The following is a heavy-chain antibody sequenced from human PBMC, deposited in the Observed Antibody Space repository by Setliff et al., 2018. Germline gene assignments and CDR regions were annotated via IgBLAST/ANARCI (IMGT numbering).Heavy chain of an antibody. J-gene: IGHJ6*02. CDR2: THHNGNN. Sequence: SETLSLTSTVSGGSISTYFGSWIRQPPGKGLEWIGYTHHNGNNNFNPSLKSRVTMSVDTSKNQFALNLTSVTAADMAVYYCARDRSAYSYGLDVCGQGTTVTVSS. CDR1: GGSISTYF. CDR3: ARDRSAYSYGLDV. V-gene: IGHV4-59*01.